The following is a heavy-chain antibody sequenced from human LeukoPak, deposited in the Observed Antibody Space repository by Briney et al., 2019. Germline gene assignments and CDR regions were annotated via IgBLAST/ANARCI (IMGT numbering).Heavy chain of an antibody. D-gene: IGHD3-22*01. J-gene: IGHJ4*02. Sequence: GASVKVSCKASGGTFISYAITCVRQAPGQGPEWMGGIIPISGTANYSQKFQGRVTISADESTSTAYMELRSPRSEDTAVYYCARDPRIPRLDSSGFHCRWYFDYWGQGTLVTVSS. CDR3: ARDPRIPRLDSSGFHCRWYFDY. V-gene: IGHV1-69*13. CDR2: IIPISGTA. CDR1: GGTFISYA.